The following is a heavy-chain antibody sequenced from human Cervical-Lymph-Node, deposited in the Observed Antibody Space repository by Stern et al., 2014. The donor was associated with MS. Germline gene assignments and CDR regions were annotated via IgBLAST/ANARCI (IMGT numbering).Heavy chain of an antibody. D-gene: IGHD1-14*01. Sequence: QVQLVQSGAEVKKPGASVKVSCKVSGYTLSEISMHWVRQAPGKGLEWMGGFYREHCATRFAQKCQVRVTMAEDRSTDTASMELSSLRSEDTAVYYCATHRGRMTYYYGMDVWGQGTTVTVSS. V-gene: IGHV1-24*01. CDR1: GYTLSEIS. J-gene: IGHJ6*02. CDR2: FYREHCAT. CDR3: ATHRGRMTYYYGMDV.